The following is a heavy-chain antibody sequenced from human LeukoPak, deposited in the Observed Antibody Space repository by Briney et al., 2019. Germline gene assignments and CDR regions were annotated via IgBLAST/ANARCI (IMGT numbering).Heavy chain of an antibody. D-gene: IGHD2/OR15-2a*01. CDR1: GYTFTGYW. V-gene: IGHV1-46*01. J-gene: IGHJ3*02. Sequence: ASVKVSCKAFGYTFTGYWMHWVRQAPGQGPEWMGVISPSGGSTIYAQKFQGRVTMTRDMSTSTVYMELSSLRSEDTAVYYCAREVFLHAFDIWGQGTMVTVSS. CDR3: AREVFLHAFDI. CDR2: ISPSGGST.